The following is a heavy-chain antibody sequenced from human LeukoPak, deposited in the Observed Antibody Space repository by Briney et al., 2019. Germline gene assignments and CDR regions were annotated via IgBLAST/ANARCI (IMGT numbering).Heavy chain of an antibody. J-gene: IGHJ5*02. V-gene: IGHV4-59*08. CDR2: IYYSGST. D-gene: IGHD6-13*01. CDR1: GGSISSYY. CDR3: ARHSGPHSSSWYWFDP. Sequence: RTSETLSLTCTVSGGSISSYYWSWIRQPPGKGLEWIGYIYYSGSTIYNPSLKSRVTISVDTSKNQFSLKLSSVTAADTAVYYCARHSGPHSSSWYWFDPWGQGTLVTVSS.